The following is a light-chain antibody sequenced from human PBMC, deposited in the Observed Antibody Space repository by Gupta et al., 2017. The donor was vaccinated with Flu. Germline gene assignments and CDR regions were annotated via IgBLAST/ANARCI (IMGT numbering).Light chain of an antibody. Sequence: DIVMTQSPDCLAVSLGARATINCKSSQSVLYSSNNKNYLAWYQQKPGQPPKLLIYWASTRESGVPDRFSGSGSGTDFTLTISSLQAEDVAVYYCQQYYSTPQTFGQGTKVEIK. J-gene: IGKJ1*01. CDR2: WAS. CDR3: QQYYSTPQT. CDR1: QSVLYSSNNKNY. V-gene: IGKV4-1*01.